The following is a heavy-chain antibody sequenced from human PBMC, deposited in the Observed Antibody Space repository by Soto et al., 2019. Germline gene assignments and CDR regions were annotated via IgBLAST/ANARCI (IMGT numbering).Heavy chain of an antibody. Sequence: HPGGSLRLSCAASGFTVSSNYMTWVRQAPGRGLEWVSIICSSGARYYYDSATVRFTISRDISTNKEYFQLNSLRADDTAVYYCATVPSMTGDYWGQGTLVTVSS. CDR1: GFTVSSNY. J-gene: IGHJ4*02. V-gene: IGHV3-53*01. CDR2: ICSSGAR. CDR3: ATVPSMTGDY. D-gene: IGHD2-8*01.